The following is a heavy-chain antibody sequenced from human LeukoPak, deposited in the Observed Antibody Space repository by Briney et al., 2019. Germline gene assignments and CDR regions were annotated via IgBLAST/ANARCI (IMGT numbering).Heavy chain of an antibody. CDR1: GYTFTSYG. Sequence: ASVKVSCKASGYTFTSYGISWVRQAPGRGLEWMGWINAYNGNTNYAQKLQGRVTMTTDTSTSTAYMELRSLRSDDTAVYYCARGEGWYCSSTSCYDTYYYYGMDVWGQGTTVTVSS. D-gene: IGHD2-2*01. J-gene: IGHJ6*02. CDR2: INAYNGNT. V-gene: IGHV1-18*01. CDR3: ARGEGWYCSSTSCYDTYYYYGMDV.